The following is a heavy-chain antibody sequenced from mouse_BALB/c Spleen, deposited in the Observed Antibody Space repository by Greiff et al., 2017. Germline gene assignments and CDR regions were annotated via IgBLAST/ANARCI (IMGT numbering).Heavy chain of an antibody. CDR1: GFSLTGYG. CDR3: AREDGYYNYYFDD. J-gene: IGHJ2*01. D-gene: IGHD2-3*01. CDR2: IWGDGST. Sequence: VQLKESGPGLVAPSQSLSITCTVSGFSLTGYGVNWVRQPPGKGLEWLGMIWGDGSTDYNSALKSRLSISKDNSKSQVFLKMNSLQTDDTARYYCAREDGYYNYYFDDWGQGTTLTVSS. V-gene: IGHV2-6-7*01.